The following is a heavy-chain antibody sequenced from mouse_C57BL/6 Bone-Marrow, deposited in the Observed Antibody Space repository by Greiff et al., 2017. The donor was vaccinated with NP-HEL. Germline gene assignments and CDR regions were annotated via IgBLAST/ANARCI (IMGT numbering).Heavy chain of an antibody. J-gene: IGHJ2*01. Sequence: EVQLVESGGGLVKPGGSLKLSCAASGFTFSDYGMHWVRQAPEKGLEWVAYISSGSSTIYYADTVKGRFTISRDNAKNTLFLQMTSLRSEDTAMYYCARRMLTGTGFDYWGQGTTLTVSS. CDR3: ARRMLTGTGFDY. CDR2: ISSGSSTI. D-gene: IGHD4-1*01. V-gene: IGHV5-17*01. CDR1: GFTFSDYG.